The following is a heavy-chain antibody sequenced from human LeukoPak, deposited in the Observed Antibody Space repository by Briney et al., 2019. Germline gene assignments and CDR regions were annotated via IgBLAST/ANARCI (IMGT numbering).Heavy chain of an antibody. CDR2: IYSGGNT. CDR3: ARDRRGDGINYFDY. D-gene: IGHD1-14*01. Sequence: GGSLRLSCAASGFTVSSNYMSWVRQAPGKGLEWVSVIYSGGNTYYADSVKGRFTISRDNSKNTLYLRMNGLRAEDTPVYYCARDRRGDGINYFDYWGQGTLVTVSS. V-gene: IGHV3-53*01. J-gene: IGHJ4*02. CDR1: GFTVSSNY.